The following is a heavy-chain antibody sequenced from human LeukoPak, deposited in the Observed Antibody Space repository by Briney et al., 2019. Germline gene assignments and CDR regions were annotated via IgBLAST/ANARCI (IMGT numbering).Heavy chain of an antibody. CDR2: IKQDGSEK. D-gene: IGHD4-17*01. CDR1: GFTFSSYW. CDR3: ARDETVTTWPYYYYYYYMDV. J-gene: IGHJ6*03. Sequence: PGGSLRLSCAASGFTFSSYWMSWVRQAPGKGLEWVANIKQDGSEKYYVDSVKGRFIISRDNAKNSLYLQMNSLRAEDTAVYYCARDETVTTWPYYYYYYYMDVWGKGTTVTVSS. V-gene: IGHV3-7*01.